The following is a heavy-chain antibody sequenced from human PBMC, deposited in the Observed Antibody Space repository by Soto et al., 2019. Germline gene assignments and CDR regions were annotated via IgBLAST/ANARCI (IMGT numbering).Heavy chain of an antibody. J-gene: IGHJ4*02. Sequence: QVQMVQSGPEVKMPGASVKVSCKTSGYTFTAYGLAWLRQAPGQRPEWMGWVSTNDDRTNYARKFQGRVTMPTDSSTTTTSMDLRSLGTDATAVYYCARELNTESSAYYSFAFWGQGTLVTVSS. CDR2: VSTNDDRT. V-gene: IGHV1-18*01. D-gene: IGHD3-22*01. CDR3: ARELNTESSAYYSFAF. CDR1: GYTFTAYG.